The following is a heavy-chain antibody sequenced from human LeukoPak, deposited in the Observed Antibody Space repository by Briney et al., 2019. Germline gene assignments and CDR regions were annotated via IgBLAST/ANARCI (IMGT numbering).Heavy chain of an antibody. J-gene: IGHJ3*02. Sequence: SETLSLTCAVSGGSISSSNWWSWLRQPPGKGLEWIGEIYHSGSTNYNPSLKSRVTISVDKPKNQFSLMLSSVTAADTAVYDCARTGFNDAFDIWGQGTMVTVSS. CDR3: ARTGFNDAFDI. CDR2: IYHSGST. V-gene: IGHV4-4*02. CDR1: GGSISSSNW.